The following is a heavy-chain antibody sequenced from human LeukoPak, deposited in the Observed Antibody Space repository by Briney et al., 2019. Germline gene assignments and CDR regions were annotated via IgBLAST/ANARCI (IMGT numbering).Heavy chain of an antibody. CDR3: ATAIVGATQVPDAFDI. CDR1: GYTLTELS. Sequence: GASVKVSCKVSGYTLTELSMHWVRQAPGKGLEWMGGFDPEDGETIYAQKFQGRVTMTEDTSTDTAYMELSSLRSEDTAVYYCATAIVGATQVPDAFDIWGQGTMVTVSS. V-gene: IGHV1-24*01. CDR2: FDPEDGET. J-gene: IGHJ3*02. D-gene: IGHD1-26*01.